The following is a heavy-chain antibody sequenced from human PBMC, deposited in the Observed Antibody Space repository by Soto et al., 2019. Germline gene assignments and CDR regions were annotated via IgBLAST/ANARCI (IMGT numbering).Heavy chain of an antibody. CDR3: ARDHNWGFDY. Sequence: EVQLVESGGGLVQPGGSLRLSCVISGFSSSTYSLNWVRQAPGRGLEWVSYIRTSVPTIYYADSVKGRFTISTDSAKSSLYLQMDHLRTEDTAIYYCARDHNWGFDYWGQGALVTVSS. CDR1: GFSSSTYS. CDR2: IRTSVPTI. D-gene: IGHD7-27*01. J-gene: IGHJ4*02. V-gene: IGHV3-48*01.